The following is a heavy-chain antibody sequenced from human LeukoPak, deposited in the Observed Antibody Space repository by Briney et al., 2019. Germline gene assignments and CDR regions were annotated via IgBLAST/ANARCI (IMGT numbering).Heavy chain of an antibody. V-gene: IGHV3-21*01. CDR3: ARDRAAAVQDAFDI. Sequence: PGGSLRLSCAASGFTFSSYRMNWVRQAPGKGLEWVSSISSSSSYINYADSVKGRFTISRDNAKNSLYLQMNSLRAEDTAVYYCARDRAAAVQDAFDIWGQGTMVTVSS. J-gene: IGHJ3*02. D-gene: IGHD6-13*01. CDR2: ISSSSSYI. CDR1: GFTFSSYR.